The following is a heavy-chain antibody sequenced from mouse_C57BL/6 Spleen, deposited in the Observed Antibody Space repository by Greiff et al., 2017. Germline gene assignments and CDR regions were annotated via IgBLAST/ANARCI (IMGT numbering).Heavy chain of an antibody. CDR1: GYTFTDYE. D-gene: IGHD1-1*01. Sequence: QVQLQQSGAELVRPGASVTLSCKASGYTFTDYEMHWVKQTPVHGLEWIGAIDPETGGTAYNQKFKGKAILTANKSSSTAYMELRSLTSEDYAVYYCTTFTTVVATNAMDYWGQGTSVTVSS. CDR2: IDPETGGT. CDR3: TTFTTVVATNAMDY. J-gene: IGHJ4*01. V-gene: IGHV1-15*01.